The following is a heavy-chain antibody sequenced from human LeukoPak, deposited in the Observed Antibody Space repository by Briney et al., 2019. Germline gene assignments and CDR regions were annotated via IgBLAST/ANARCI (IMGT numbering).Heavy chain of an antibody. CDR3: AKPRVTDFWSGSTSGGDY. Sequence: GVSLRLSCAASGFTFSSYAMSWVRQARGKGLEWVSAISDNGGRIYYADSVKGRFTISRDNSKNTLYLQPNSLRAEDTAVYYCAKPRVTDFWSGSTSGGDYWGQGTLVTVSS. CDR1: GFTFSSYA. D-gene: IGHD3-3*01. CDR2: ISDNGGRI. J-gene: IGHJ4*02. V-gene: IGHV3-23*01.